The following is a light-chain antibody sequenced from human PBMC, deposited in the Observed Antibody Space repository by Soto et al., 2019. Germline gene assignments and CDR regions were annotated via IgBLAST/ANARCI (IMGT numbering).Light chain of an antibody. V-gene: IGKV1-5*03. Sequence: DIQMTQSPSTLSASVGDRVTITCRASQSISSWLAWYQQKPGKAPKLLIYKASSLESGVPSRFSGSGSGTDFTLTISRLQPDDLATYYCQQYNSYSWTFGQGTKVEIK. CDR2: KAS. CDR3: QQYNSYSWT. J-gene: IGKJ1*01. CDR1: QSISSW.